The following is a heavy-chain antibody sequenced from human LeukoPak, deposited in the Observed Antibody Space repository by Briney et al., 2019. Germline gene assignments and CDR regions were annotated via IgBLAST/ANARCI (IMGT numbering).Heavy chain of an antibody. J-gene: IGHJ4*02. V-gene: IGHV4-59*01. D-gene: IGHD5-24*01. CDR2: IYYSGST. Sequence: PSETLSLTCTVSGGSISSYYWSWIRQPPGKGLEWIGYIYYSGSTNYNPSLKSRVTISVDTSKNQFSLKLSPVTAADTAVYYCARAERGWLQFSFDYWGQGTLVTVSS. CDR1: GGSISSYY. CDR3: ARAERGWLQFSFDY.